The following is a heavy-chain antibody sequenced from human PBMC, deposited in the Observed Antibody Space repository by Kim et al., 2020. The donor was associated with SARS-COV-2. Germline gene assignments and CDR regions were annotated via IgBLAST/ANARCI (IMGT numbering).Heavy chain of an antibody. D-gene: IGHD4-17*01. Sequence: ADSVKGRFTISRDNSKNTLYLQMSSLRAEDTAVYYCVKGVTTVGKYYFDYWGQGTLVTVSS. CDR3: VKGVTTVGKYYFDY. J-gene: IGHJ4*02. V-gene: IGHV3-64D*09.